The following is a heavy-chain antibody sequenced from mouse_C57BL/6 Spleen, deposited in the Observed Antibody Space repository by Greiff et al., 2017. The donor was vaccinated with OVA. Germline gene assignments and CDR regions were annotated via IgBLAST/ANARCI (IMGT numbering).Heavy chain of an antibody. CDR1: GYTFTDYE. J-gene: IGHJ1*03. D-gene: IGHD2-3*01. CDR2: IDPETGGT. Sequence: VQLQQSGAELVRPGASVKLSCKASGYTFTDYEMHWVKQTPVHGLEWIGAIDPETGGTAYNQKFKGKGILTADQSSSTAYMNLRILTSEYSAVYYGTKCDGYYDWYFDVWGTGTTVTVSS. CDR3: TKCDGYYDWYFDV. V-gene: IGHV1-15*01.